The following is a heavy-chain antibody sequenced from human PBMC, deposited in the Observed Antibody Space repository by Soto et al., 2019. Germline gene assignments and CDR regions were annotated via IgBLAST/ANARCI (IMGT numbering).Heavy chain of an antibody. J-gene: IGHJ4*02. D-gene: IGHD3-10*01. V-gene: IGHV3-23*01. CDR1: GFTFSSYA. Sequence: PGGSLRLSCAASGFTFSSYAMSWVRQAPGKGLEWVSAISGSGGSTYYADSVKGRFTISRDNSKNTLYLQMNSLRAEDMAVYYCAKDPRVLLWFGELSGYFDYWGQGT. CDR2: ISGSGGST. CDR3: AKDPRVLLWFGELSGYFDY.